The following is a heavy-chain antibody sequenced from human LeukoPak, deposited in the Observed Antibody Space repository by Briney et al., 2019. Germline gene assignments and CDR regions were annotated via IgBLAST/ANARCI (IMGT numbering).Heavy chain of an antibody. J-gene: IGHJ4*02. CDR2: INPTGDST. Sequence: ASVKVSCKVSGYTLTELSMHWVRQAPGKGLEWVGLINPTGDSTNYAQNFRGRVTMTRDTSTSTVYMDLSSLRSEDTAVYYCAREASGGYFDYWGQGTLVTVSS. CDR1: GYTLTELS. D-gene: IGHD4-23*01. V-gene: IGHV1-46*01. CDR3: AREASGGYFDY.